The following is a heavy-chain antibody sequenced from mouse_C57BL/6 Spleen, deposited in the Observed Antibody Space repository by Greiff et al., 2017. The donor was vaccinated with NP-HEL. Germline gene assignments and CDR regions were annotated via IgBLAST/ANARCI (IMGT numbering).Heavy chain of an antibody. CDR3: ANWDGAY. D-gene: IGHD4-1*01. CDR1: GYTFTSRW. J-gene: IGHJ3*01. CDR2: IFPGSGST. V-gene: IGHV1-56*01. Sequence: VQLQQSGPELVRPGASVKISCKAPGYTFTSRWMQWVRQRPGQGLEWIGEIFPGSGSTYYNEKFKGKATLTVDTSSSTAYMQLSSLTSEDSAVYFCANWDGAYWGQGTLVTVSA.